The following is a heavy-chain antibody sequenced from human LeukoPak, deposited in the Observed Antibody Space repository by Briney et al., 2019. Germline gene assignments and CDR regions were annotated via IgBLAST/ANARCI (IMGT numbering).Heavy chain of an antibody. CDR1: GGSFSSYY. CDR3: ARGHQFLTGDGDI. CDR2: IYYSGST. D-gene: IGHD7-27*01. J-gene: IGHJ3*02. Sequence: SETLSLTCAVYGGSFSSYYWSWIRQPPGKGLEWIGYIYYSGSTNYNPSLKSRVTISVDTSKNQFSLKLSSVTAADTAVYYCARGHQFLTGDGDIWGQGTMVTVSS. V-gene: IGHV4-59*01.